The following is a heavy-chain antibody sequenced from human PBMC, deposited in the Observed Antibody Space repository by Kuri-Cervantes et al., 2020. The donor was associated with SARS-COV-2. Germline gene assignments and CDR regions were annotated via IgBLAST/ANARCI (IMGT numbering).Heavy chain of an antibody. D-gene: IGHD1-26*01. J-gene: IGHJ4*02. CDR3: ARDYSGSYSFDY. CDR2: IYYSGST. V-gene: IGHV4-4*02. CDR1: GGSISSSNW. Sequence: GSLRLSCAVSGGSISSSNWWSWVRQPPGKGLEWIGYIYYSGSTNYNPSLKSRVTISVDTSKNQFSLKLSSVTAADTAVYYCARDYSGSYSFDYWGQGTLVTVSS.